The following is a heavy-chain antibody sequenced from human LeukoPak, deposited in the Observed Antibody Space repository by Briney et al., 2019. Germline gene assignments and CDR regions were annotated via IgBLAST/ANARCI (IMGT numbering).Heavy chain of an antibody. D-gene: IGHD5-12*01. CDR1: GFTFSDYY. V-gene: IGHV3-23*01. CDR2: ISGSGGST. CDR3: AKARYSGYDAHYFDY. J-gene: IGHJ4*02. Sequence: PGGSLRLSCAASGFTFSDYYMSWIRQAPGKGLEWVSAISGSGGSTYYADSVKGRFTISRDNSKNTLYLQMNSLRAEDTAVYYCAKARYSGYDAHYFDYWGQGTLVTVSS.